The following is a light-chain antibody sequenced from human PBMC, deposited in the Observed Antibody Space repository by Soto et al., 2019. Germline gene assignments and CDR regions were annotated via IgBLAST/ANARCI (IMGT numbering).Light chain of an antibody. J-gene: IGKJ1*01. CDR2: GAS. CDR3: HHYSDLPRT. Sequence: EIVLTQSPGTLSLSPGERATLSCRASQSVSSNYLAWYQQKPGQAPSLLIYGASSRATGIPDRFSGSGSGTDFSLTFSRLEPEDFAVYYCHHYSDLPRTFGQGTRVEIK. V-gene: IGKV3-20*01. CDR1: QSVSSNY.